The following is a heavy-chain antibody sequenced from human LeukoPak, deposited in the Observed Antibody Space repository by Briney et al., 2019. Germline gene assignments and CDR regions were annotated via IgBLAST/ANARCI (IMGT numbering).Heavy chain of an antibody. V-gene: IGHV2-70*11. J-gene: IGHJ4*02. CDR3: GRGSSSNTTTSLDY. D-gene: IGHD2-2*01. CDR2: IDWDGDE. CDR1: GFSLITSGMC. Sequence: SGPALVKPTQTLTMTCTFSGFSLITSGMCVSWSREAPGKALGWPARIDWDGDEYYSTSLKSRLTISKDTSKNQVVLTMTNMDPVDTATYFCGRGSSSNTTTSLDYWGQGTLVIVSS.